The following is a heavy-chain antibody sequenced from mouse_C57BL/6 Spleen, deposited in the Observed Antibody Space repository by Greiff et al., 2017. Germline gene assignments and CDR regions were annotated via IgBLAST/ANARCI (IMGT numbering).Heavy chain of an antibody. D-gene: IGHD4-1*01. J-gene: IGHJ2*01. CDR2: ISYDGSN. CDR1: GYSITSGYY. Sequence: EVKLQESGPGLVKPSQSLSLTCSVTGYSITSGYYWNWIRQFPGNKLEWMGYISYDGSNNYNPSLKNRISITRDTSKNQFFLKLNSVTTEDTATYYCAREDLTGDYWGQGTTLTVSS. CDR3: AREDLTGDY. V-gene: IGHV3-6*01.